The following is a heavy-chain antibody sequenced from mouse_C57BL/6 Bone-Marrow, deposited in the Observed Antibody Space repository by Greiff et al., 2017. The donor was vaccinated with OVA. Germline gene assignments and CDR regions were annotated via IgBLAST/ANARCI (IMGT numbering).Heavy chain of an antibody. D-gene: IGHD1-1*01. CDR3: ARYIPYGSSYDWYFDV. V-gene: IGHV7-3*01. J-gene: IGHJ1*03. CDR2: IRNKANGYTT. CDR1: GFTFTDYY. Sequence: EVHLVESGGGLVQPGGSLSLSCAASGFTFTDYYMSWVRQPPGKALEWLGFIRNKANGYTTEYSASVKGRFTISRDNSQSILYLQMNALRAEDSATYYCARYIPYGSSYDWYFDVWGTGTTVTVSS.